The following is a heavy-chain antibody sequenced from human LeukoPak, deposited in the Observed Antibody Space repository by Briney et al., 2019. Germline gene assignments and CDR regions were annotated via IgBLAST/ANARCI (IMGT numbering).Heavy chain of an antibody. D-gene: IGHD3-22*01. CDR2: IYHSGST. J-gene: IGHJ3*02. V-gene: IGHV4-4*02. CDR3: ARVEIVVVIKAFDI. Sequence: SETLSLTCAVSGGSISSSNWWSWVRQPPGKGLEWIGGIYHSGSTNYNPSLKSRVTISVDKSKNQFSLKLSSVTAADTAVYYCARVEIVVVIKAFDIWGQGTMVTVSS. CDR1: GGSISSSNW.